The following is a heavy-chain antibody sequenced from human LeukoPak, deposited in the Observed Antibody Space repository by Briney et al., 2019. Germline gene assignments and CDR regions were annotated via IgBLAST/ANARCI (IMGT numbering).Heavy chain of an antibody. J-gene: IGHJ4*02. CDR1: GFTFSSYA. CDR3: ARNENSGWGYFDY. CDR2: IGGSNRIT. V-gene: IGHV3-23*01. D-gene: IGHD5-12*01. Sequence: PGGSLRLSCAASGFTFSSYAMSWVRQAPGKGLEWVSVIGGSNRITFYVGSVKGRFTISRENSKDTLYLQMNSLRAEDTTVYYCARNENSGWGYFDYWGQGTLVTVSS.